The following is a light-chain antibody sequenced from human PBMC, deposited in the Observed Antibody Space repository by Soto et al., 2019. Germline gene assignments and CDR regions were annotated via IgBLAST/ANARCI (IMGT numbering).Light chain of an antibody. CDR2: KAS. J-gene: IGKJ4*01. CDR1: QSISSW. V-gene: IGKV1-5*03. CDR3: QQYNSYLLT. Sequence: DIQMTQSPSTLSASVGDRVTITCRASQSISSWLAWYQQKPGKAPKLLTYKASSLESGVPSRFSGSGSGTEFTLTISSLQPDDFATYYCQQYNSYLLTFGGGTKVDIK.